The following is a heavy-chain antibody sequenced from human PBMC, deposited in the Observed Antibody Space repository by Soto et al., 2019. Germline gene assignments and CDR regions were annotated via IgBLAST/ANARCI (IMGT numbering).Heavy chain of an antibody. CDR3: VKQTGSGSYYNAGSGCHFDS. CDR1: GFTFNSYG. CDR2: ISFDGRNS. Sequence: GGSLRLSCAASGFTFNSYGMHWVRQAPGKGLEWVVVISFDGRNSYYLDSVKGRFTISRDNSKNTLYLDMTSLRPEDTAIYYCVKQTGSGSYYNAGSGCHFDSWGQGILVTVS. D-gene: IGHD3-10*01. J-gene: IGHJ4*02. V-gene: IGHV3-30*18.